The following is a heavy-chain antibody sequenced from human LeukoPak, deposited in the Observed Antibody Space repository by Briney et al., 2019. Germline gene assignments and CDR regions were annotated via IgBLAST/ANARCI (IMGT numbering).Heavy chain of an antibody. Sequence: NPSETLSLTCTASGGSISSYYWSWIRQPPGKGLEWIGYIYYSGSTNYNPSLKSRVTISVDTSKNRFSLKLSSVTAADTAVYYCASANYDFWSGYYTGPFDYWGQGTLVTVSS. V-gene: IGHV4-59*01. CDR2: IYYSGST. CDR3: ASANYDFWSGYYTGPFDY. D-gene: IGHD3-3*01. CDR1: GGSISSYY. J-gene: IGHJ4*02.